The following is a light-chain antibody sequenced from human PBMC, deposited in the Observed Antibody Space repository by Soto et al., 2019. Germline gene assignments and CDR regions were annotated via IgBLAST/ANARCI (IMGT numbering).Light chain of an antibody. J-gene: IGKJ5*01. CDR2: KAS. Sequence: DIQMTQSPSTLSASVGGRVTITCRASQSISTWLAWYQQKPGKAPNLLIYKASSLESGVPSRFSGSGSGTEFTLTISSLQPDDFATYYCQQYNNYFTFGQGTRLEIK. CDR1: QSISTW. V-gene: IGKV1-5*03. CDR3: QQYNNYFT.